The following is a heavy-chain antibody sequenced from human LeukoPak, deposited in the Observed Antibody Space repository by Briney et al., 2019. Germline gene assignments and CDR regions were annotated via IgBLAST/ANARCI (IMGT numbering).Heavy chain of an antibody. CDR3: ARLRYSYGRFGWFDP. J-gene: IGHJ5*02. CDR1: GGSNSSYY. Sequence: SETLTLTCTVSGGSNSSYYWSWIRQPPGKGLEWIGYSYYSGSTNYNPSLKSRVTISVDTSKNQFSLKLSSVTAANTAVYYCARLRYSYGRFGWFDPWGQGTLVTVSS. D-gene: IGHD5-18*01. CDR2: SYYSGST. V-gene: IGHV4-59*08.